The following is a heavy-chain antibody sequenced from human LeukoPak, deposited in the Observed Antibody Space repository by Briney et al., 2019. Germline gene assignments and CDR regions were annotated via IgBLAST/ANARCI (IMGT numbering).Heavy chain of an antibody. D-gene: IGHD2-21*02. V-gene: IGHV3-11*06. CDR2: ISSSSSYT. CDR1: GFTFSDYY. CDR3: AKPAYCGGDCYSSPFQH. Sequence: PGGSLRLSCAASGFTFSDYYMSWIRQAPGKGLEWVSYISSSSSYTNYADSVKGRFTISRDNAKNSLYLQMNSLRAEDTALYYCAKPAYCGGDCYSSPFQHWGQGTLVTVSS. J-gene: IGHJ1*01.